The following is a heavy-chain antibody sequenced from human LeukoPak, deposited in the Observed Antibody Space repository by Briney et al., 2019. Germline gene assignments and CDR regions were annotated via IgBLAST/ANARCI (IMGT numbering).Heavy chain of an antibody. CDR1: GFTFSNAW. CDR3: ARGIPHYGT. J-gene: IGHJ5*02. V-gene: IGHV3-21*01. D-gene: IGHD3-16*01. Sequence: PGGSLRLSCAASGFTFSNAWMSWVRQAPGKGLEWVSSISSSSSYIYYADSVKGRFTISRDNAKNSLYLQMNSLRAEDTAVYYCARGIPHYGTWGQGTLVTVSS. CDR2: ISSSSSYI.